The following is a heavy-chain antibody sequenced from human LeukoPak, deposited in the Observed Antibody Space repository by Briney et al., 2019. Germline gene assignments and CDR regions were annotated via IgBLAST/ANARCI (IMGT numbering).Heavy chain of an antibody. Sequence: SQTLSLTCTVPGGSISSGGYYWSWIRQHPGKGLEWIGYIYYSGSTYYNPSLKSRVTISVDTSKNQFSLKLSSVTAADTAVYYCARAQWPELGDFDYWGQGTLVTVSS. D-gene: IGHD6-19*01. CDR3: ARAQWPELGDFDY. J-gene: IGHJ4*02. CDR1: GGSISSGGYY. CDR2: IYYSGST. V-gene: IGHV4-31*03.